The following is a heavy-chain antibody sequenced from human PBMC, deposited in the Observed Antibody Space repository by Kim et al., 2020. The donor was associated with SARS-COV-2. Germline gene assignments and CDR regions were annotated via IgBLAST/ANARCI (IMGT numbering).Heavy chain of an antibody. CDR3: ASPSPMVRGVIMAFQH. V-gene: IGHV1-2*02. CDR1: GYTFTGYY. D-gene: IGHD3-10*01. Sequence: ASVKVSCKASGYTFTGYYMHWVRQAPGQGLEWMGWINPNSGGTNYAQKFQGRVTMTRDTSISTAYMELSRLRSDDTAVYYCASPSPMVRGVIMAFQHWGQGTLVTVSS. CDR2: INPNSGGT. J-gene: IGHJ1*01.